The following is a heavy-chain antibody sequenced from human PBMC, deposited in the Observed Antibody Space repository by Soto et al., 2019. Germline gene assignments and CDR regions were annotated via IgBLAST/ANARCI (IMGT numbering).Heavy chain of an antibody. CDR1: GFTFSDYP. Sequence: GGSLRLSCAASGFTFSDYPMHWVRHAPGKGLEWVAVISYDGRVKYYVDSVKDRFTISRDDSKNTLYLQMNSLRVDDTAVYYCARDFIVGAPDYFDYWGQGTLVTVSS. J-gene: IGHJ4*02. D-gene: IGHD1-26*01. CDR3: ARDFIVGAPDYFDY. V-gene: IGHV3-30*04. CDR2: ISYDGRVK.